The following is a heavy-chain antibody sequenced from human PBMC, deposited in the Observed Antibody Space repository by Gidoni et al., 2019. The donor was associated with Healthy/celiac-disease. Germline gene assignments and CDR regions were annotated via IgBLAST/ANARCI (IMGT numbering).Heavy chain of an antibody. CDR2: ISYDGSNK. V-gene: IGHV3-30-3*01. CDR1: GFPFSSYA. D-gene: IGHD1-26*01. J-gene: IGHJ4*02. CDR3: ARAGLMGATMSGFDY. Sequence: QVQLVESGGGVVQPGRSLRISCAASGFPFSSYAMHWVRQAPGKGLEWVAVISYDGSNKYYADSVKGRFTISRDNSKNTLYLQMNSLRAEDTAVYYCARAGLMGATMSGFDYWGQGTLVTVSS.